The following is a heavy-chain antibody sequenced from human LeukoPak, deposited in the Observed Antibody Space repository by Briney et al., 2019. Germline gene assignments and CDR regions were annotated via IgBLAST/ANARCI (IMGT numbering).Heavy chain of an antibody. CDR2: IYYSGST. CDR3: ARDVRPYGSGSYRASQYYYYMDV. J-gene: IGHJ6*03. Sequence: SETLSLTCSVSGGSISSSSSYWGWIRQPPGKGLEWIGSIYYSGSTYYNPSLKSRVTISVDTSKNQFSLKLSSVTAADTAVYYCARDVRPYGSGSYRASQYYYYMDVWGKGTTVTVSS. V-gene: IGHV4-39*07. CDR1: GGSISSSSSY. D-gene: IGHD3-10*01.